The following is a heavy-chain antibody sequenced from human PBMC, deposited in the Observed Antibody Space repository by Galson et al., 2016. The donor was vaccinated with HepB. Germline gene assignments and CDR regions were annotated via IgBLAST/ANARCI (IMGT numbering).Heavy chain of an antibody. Sequence: SLRLSCAASGFTFNNYAMTWVRQAPGKGLEWVSAISGSGGSAYYADSVKGRFTISRDNSKNTLYLQMNSLRAEDTAVYYCAKANWGYCGGGTCSYFDYWGKGTLVSVSS. CDR3: AKANWGYCGGGTCSYFDY. D-gene: IGHD2-15*01. CDR1: GFTFNNYA. CDR2: ISGSGGSA. V-gene: IGHV3-23*01. J-gene: IGHJ4*02.